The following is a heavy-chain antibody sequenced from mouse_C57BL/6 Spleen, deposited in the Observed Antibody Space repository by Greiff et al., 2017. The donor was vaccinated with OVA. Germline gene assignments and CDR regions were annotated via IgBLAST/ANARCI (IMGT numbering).Heavy chain of an antibody. Sequence: VQLQQPGAELVKPGASVKLSCKASGYTFTSYWMHWVKQRPGQGLEWIGMIHPNSGSTNYNEKFKSKATLTVDKSSSTAYMQLSSLTSEDSAVYYCARKGRYYYAMDYWGQVTSVTVSS. D-gene: IGHD3-3*01. CDR3: ARKGRYYYAMDY. CDR2: IHPNSGST. CDR1: GYTFTSYW. J-gene: IGHJ4*01. V-gene: IGHV1-64*01.